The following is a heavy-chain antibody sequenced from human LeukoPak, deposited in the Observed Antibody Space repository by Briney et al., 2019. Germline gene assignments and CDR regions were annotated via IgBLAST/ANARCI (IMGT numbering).Heavy chain of an antibody. CDR3: ARDHSSSWSWDY. Sequence: GGSLRLSCAASGFTFSSHWMTWVRQSPGKGLEWVSYISSSGSTIYYADSVKGRFTISRDNAKNSLYLQMNSLRAEDTAVYYCARDHSSSWSWDYWGQGTLVTVSS. CDR2: ISSSGSTI. D-gene: IGHD6-13*01. J-gene: IGHJ4*02. V-gene: IGHV3-48*03. CDR1: GFTFSSHW.